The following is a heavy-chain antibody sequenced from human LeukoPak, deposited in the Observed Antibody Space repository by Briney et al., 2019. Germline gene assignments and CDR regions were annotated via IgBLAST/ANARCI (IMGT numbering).Heavy chain of an antibody. CDR2: VHYGGGT. CDR1: GGSITTYY. J-gene: IGHJ4*01. Sequence: SETLSLTCSVSGGSITTYYWTWIRQPPGKGLEWIGYVHYGGGTNYNPSLKSRVTMSEDTSTNQFSLKLSSVTAADTAVYYCARGVGATHFDYWGHGTLVTVSS. D-gene: IGHD1-26*01. CDR3: ARGVGATHFDY. V-gene: IGHV4-59*01.